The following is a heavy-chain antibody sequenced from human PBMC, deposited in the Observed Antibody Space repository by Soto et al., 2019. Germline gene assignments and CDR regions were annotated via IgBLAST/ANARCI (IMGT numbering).Heavy chain of an antibody. J-gene: IGHJ4*02. CDR1: GFTFSSYE. Sequence: PGGSLRLSCAASGFTFSSYEMNWVRQAPGKGLEWVSYISSSGSTIYYADSVKGRFTISRDNAKNSLNLQMNSLRAEDTAVYYCARIFGYSYGYLDYWGQGTLVTVSS. CDR3: ARIFGYSYGYLDY. CDR2: ISSSGSTI. V-gene: IGHV3-48*03. D-gene: IGHD5-18*01.